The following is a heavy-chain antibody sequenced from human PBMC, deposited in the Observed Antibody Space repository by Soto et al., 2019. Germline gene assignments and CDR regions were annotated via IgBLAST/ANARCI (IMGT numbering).Heavy chain of an antibody. J-gene: IGHJ4*02. CDR2: ILYRGST. CDR3: ARLGSSGWYQGSYFDY. CDR1: GGSITRNNHY. V-gene: IGHV4-39*01. Sequence: QLQLQESGPGLVKPSETLSLTCIVSGGSITRNNHYWGWIRQFPGKGLEWIGSILYRGSTNYNPSLKSLVTLSVEKSKNQFSLTMSSVTAADTALYYCARLGSSGWYQGSYFDYWGQGTRVTVSS. D-gene: IGHD6-19*01.